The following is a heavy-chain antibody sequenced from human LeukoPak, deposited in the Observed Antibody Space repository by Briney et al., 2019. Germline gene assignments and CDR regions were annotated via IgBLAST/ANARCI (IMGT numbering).Heavy chain of an antibody. D-gene: IGHD2-2*01. CDR3: PTEICSSPGCSGDY. J-gene: IGHJ4*02. CDR2: IKSKTDGGTT. CDR1: GFTFSNAW. V-gene: IGHV3-15*01. Sequence: PGGSLRLSCAASGFTFSNAWMSWVRQAPGKGLEWVGRIKSKTDGGTTDYAAPVKGRFTISRDDSKNTLYRQMNSLKTEDKDVYYCPTEICSSPGCSGDYWAQGTLVTAS.